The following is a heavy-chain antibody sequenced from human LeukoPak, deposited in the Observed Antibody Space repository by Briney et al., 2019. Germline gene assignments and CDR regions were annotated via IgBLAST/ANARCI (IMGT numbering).Heavy chain of an antibody. Sequence: GGSLRLSCAASGFTFSSYWMHWVRQAPGKGLVWVSRINSDGSSTSYADSVKGRFTISRDNAKNTLYLQMDSLRAEDTAVYYCARDPCVGSCYSFDYWGQGTLVTVSS. CDR1: GFTFSSYW. CDR2: INSDGSST. J-gene: IGHJ4*02. D-gene: IGHD2-15*01. V-gene: IGHV3-74*01. CDR3: ARDPCVGSCYSFDY.